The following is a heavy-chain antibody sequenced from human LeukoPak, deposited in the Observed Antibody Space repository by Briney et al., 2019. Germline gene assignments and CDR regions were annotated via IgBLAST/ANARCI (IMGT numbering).Heavy chain of an antibody. D-gene: IGHD4-17*01. V-gene: IGHV3-11*01. CDR3: ARDPDYGDYFFDY. J-gene: IGHJ4*02. CDR1: GFTFSDYY. CDR2: ISSSGSTI. Sequence: AGSLTLSCAASGFTFSDYYMSWIRQAPGKGLEWVSYISSSGSTIYYADSVKDRFTISRDNAKNSLYLQMNSLRAEDTVVYYCARDPDYGDYFFDYWGQGTLVSVSS.